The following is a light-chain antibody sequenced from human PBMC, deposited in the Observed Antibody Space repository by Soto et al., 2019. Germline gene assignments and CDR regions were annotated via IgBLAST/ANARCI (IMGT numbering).Light chain of an antibody. CDR1: QSVSSNY. V-gene: IGKV3-20*01. CDR2: GAS. CDR3: QQYGGSPRT. J-gene: IGKJ1*01. Sequence: EIVLTQSPGTLSLSPGERATLSCRASQSVSSNYLAWYQQKPGQAPRLLIHGASSRATGIPDRFSGSGSGTDFTLTIDRLESEDFAVYYCQQYGGSPRTFGQGTKVDIK.